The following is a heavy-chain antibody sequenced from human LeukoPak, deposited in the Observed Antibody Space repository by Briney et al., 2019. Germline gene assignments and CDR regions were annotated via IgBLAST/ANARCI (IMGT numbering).Heavy chain of an antibody. Sequence: GGSLRLSCAASGFTFSDYYMSWIHQAPGKGLEWVSDISGSGDSKFYADSVKGRFTISRDNAKKSLYLQMNSLRAEDTAVYYCVRRTYSNYFFDYWGQGTQVTVSS. CDR2: ISGSGDSK. CDR1: GFTFSDYY. J-gene: IGHJ4*02. CDR3: VRRTYSNYFFDY. V-gene: IGHV3-11*01. D-gene: IGHD4-11*01.